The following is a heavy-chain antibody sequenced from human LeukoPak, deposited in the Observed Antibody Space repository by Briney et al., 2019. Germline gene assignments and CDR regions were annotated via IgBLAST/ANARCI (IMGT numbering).Heavy chain of an antibody. Sequence: TSETLSLTCAVYGGSFSGYYWSWIRQPPGKGLEWIGYIYYSGSTNYNPSLKSRVTISVDTSKNQFSLKLSSVTAADTAVYYCAREIRSRGTGWFDPWGQGTLVTVSS. J-gene: IGHJ5*02. CDR1: GGSFSGYY. CDR2: IYYSGST. V-gene: IGHV4-59*01. CDR3: AREIRSRGTGWFDP. D-gene: IGHD1-1*01.